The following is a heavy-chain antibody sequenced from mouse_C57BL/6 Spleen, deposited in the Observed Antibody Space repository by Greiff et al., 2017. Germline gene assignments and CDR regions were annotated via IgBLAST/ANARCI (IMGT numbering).Heavy chain of an antibody. CDR2: ISSGGDYI. D-gene: IGHD2-4*01. V-gene: IGHV5-9-1*02. CDR3: TRDCIYYDYPRLWDY. J-gene: IGHJ4*01. CDR1: GFTFSSYA. Sequence: EVKVVESGEGLVKPGGSLKLSCAASGFTFSSYAMSWVRQTPEKRLEWVAYISSGGDYIYYADTVKGRFTISRDNARNTLYLQMSSLKSEDTAMYYCTRDCIYYDYPRLWDYWGQGTSVTVSS.